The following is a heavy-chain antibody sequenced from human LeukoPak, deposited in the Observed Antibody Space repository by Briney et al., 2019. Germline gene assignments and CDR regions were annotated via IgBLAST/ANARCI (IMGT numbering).Heavy chain of an antibody. CDR3: ARGSEFDP. CDR1: GDSVSSNITA. Sequence: SQTLSLTCAISGDSVSSNITAWNWIRQSPSRGLEWLGRTYYRSKWYNDYAISVKSRITINADTSKNQFSLQLNTVTPEGTAVYYCARGSEFDPWGQGTLVTVSS. V-gene: IGHV6-1*01. J-gene: IGHJ5*02. D-gene: IGHD2-15*01. CDR2: TYYRSKWYN.